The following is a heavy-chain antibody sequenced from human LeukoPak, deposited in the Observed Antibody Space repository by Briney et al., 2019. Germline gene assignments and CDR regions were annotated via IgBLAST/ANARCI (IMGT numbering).Heavy chain of an antibody. CDR1: GFTFRDYA. CDR3: TRGYSIDY. D-gene: IGHD4-11*01. Sequence: GGSLRLSCTASGFTFRDYAMSWVRRAPGKGLEWVGFIRSKASGGTTEYTASVKGRFTISRGDSKSIAYLQMNSLITEDTAIYYCTRGYSIDYWGQGTQVTVSS. V-gene: IGHV3-49*04. CDR2: IRSKASGGTT. J-gene: IGHJ4*02.